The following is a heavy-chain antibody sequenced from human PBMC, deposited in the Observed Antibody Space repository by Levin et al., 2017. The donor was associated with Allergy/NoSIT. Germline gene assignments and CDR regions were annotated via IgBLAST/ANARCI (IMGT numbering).Heavy chain of an antibody. CDR1: GGSFSGYY. Sequence: GSLRLSCAVYGGSFSGYYWNWIRQPPGKGLEWIGEINDRGNANYNASLQSRGTMSIETSERQFSLRLTSVTAADTAVYYCARGQWLVPPVGLDVWGQGTTVTVSS. D-gene: IGHD6-19*01. V-gene: IGHV4-34*01. CDR2: INDRGNA. J-gene: IGHJ6*02. CDR3: ARGQWLVPPVGLDV.